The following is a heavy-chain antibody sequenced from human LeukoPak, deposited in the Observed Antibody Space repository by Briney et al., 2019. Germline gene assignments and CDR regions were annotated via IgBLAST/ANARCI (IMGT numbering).Heavy chain of an antibody. D-gene: IGHD3-10*01. Sequence: GGSLRLSCEASGFIFSSYGMHWVRQAPGKRLEWVAVIWYDGSNKYYADSVKGRFTISRDNSKNTLYLQMNSLRAEDTAVYYCAREGQERLLWFGELLSYFDYWGQGTLVTVSS. CDR3: AREGQERLLWFGELLSYFDY. CDR1: GFIFSSYG. J-gene: IGHJ4*02. CDR2: IWYDGSNK. V-gene: IGHV3-33*01.